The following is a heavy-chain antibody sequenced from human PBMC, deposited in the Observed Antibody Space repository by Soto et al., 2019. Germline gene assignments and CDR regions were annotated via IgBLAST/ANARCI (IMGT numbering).Heavy chain of an antibody. CDR1: GFNFSIYW. V-gene: IGHV3-74*01. CDR3: ARGAAYGDYRLDY. D-gene: IGHD4-17*01. J-gene: IGHJ4*02. Sequence: EVQLVESGGGLVQPGGSLRLSCAASGFNFSIYWMHWVRQAPGKGLVWVSRINSDGSYANYADSVKGRFTIARDNAKNTVYLQVNSLRAEDTAVYYCARGAAYGDYRLDYWGQGTLVTVSS. CDR2: INSDGSYA.